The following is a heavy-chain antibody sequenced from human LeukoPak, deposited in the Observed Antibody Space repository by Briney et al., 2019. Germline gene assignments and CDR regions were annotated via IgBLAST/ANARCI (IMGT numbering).Heavy chain of an antibody. CDR3: AKEIRPNDY. CDR1: GFTFSSYA. D-gene: IGHD4-17*01. J-gene: IGHJ4*02. CDR2: ISISGDKT. Sequence: PGRSLRLSCAASGFTFSSYAMHWVRQAPGKGLEWVSAISISGDKTYYTDSVKGRFTISRDNSKNTVYLQMNSLRPDDTAVYYCAKEIRPNDYWGQGTLVTVSS. V-gene: IGHV3-23*01.